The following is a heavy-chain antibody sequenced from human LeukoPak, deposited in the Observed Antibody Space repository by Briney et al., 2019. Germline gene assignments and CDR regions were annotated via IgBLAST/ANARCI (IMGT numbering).Heavy chain of an antibody. CDR3: TREAVVVVAPSYYYYMDV. J-gene: IGHJ6*03. D-gene: IGHD2-15*01. CDR2: IRSKAYGGTT. Sequence: PGGSLRLSCTASGFTFGDYAMSWFRQAPGKGLEWVGFIRSKAYGGTTEYAASVKGRFTISRDDSKSIAYLQMNSLKTEDTAVYYCTREAVVVVAPSYYYYMDVWGKGTTVTVSS. CDR1: GFTFGDYA. V-gene: IGHV3-49*03.